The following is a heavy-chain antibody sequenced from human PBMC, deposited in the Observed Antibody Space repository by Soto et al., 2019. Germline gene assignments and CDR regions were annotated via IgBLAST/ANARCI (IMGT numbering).Heavy chain of an antibody. V-gene: IGHV1-24*01. CDR1: GYTLTELS. J-gene: IGHJ4*02. D-gene: IGHD3-16*01. CDR3: ATRTYYDYVWGSFAY. CDR2: FDPEDAET. Sequence: ASVKVSCKVSGYTLTELSLHWVRQPPGKGLEWMGGFDPEDAETIFAQKFQGRVTLTEDTSTDTAYMELSSLGSDDTAVYYCATRTYYDYVWGSFAYWGQGTPVPVSS.